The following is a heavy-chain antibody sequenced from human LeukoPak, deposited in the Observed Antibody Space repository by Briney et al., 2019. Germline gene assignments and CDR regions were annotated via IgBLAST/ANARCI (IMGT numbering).Heavy chain of an antibody. V-gene: IGHV3-20*04. D-gene: IGHD5-12*01. J-gene: IGHJ4*02. CDR2: IKWNGGST. Sequence: GGPLRLSCAASGFTFDYYVMSGVRQAPGKGLEWVSGIKWNGGSTGYADSVKGRFTISRDNAKNSLYLQMNSLRAEDTALYYCARASYSGYDSDYWGQGTLVTVSA. CDR3: ARASYSGYDSDY. CDR1: GFTFDYYV.